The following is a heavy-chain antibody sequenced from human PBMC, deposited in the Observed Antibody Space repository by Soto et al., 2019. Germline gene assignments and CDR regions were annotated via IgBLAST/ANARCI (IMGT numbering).Heavy chain of an antibody. D-gene: IGHD3-16*01. CDR2: ISGSGVRT. CDR1: GFIFSTSGSAFSRYA. Sequence: PGGSLRLSCAASGFIFSTSGSAFSRYAMTWVRQTPGKALEWVSSISGSGVRTYYSDSVRGRFTISRDNSKDRLYLEMNSVRAEDTAAYYCATPAYDYWGQGTLVTVSS. V-gene: IGHV3-23*01. J-gene: IGHJ4*02. CDR3: ATPAYDY.